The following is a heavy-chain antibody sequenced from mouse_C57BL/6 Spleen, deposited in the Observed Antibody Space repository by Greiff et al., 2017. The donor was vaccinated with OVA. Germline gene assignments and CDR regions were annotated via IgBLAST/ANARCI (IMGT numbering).Heavy chain of an antibody. CDR3: TGNWGFDY. V-gene: IGHV6-3*01. CDR2: IRLKSDNYAT. CDR1: GFTFSNYW. D-gene: IGHD4-1*01. Sequence: EVMLVESGGGLVQPGGSMKLSCVASGFTFSNYWMNWVRQSPETGLEWVAQIRLKSDNYATHYAESVKGRFTISRDDSKSSVYLQMNNLRAEDTGIYYCTGNWGFDYWGQGTTLTVSS. J-gene: IGHJ2*01.